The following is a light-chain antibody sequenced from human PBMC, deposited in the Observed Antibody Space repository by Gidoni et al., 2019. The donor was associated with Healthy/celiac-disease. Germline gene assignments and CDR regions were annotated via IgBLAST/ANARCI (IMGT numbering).Light chain of an antibody. CDR1: QDISNY. V-gene: IGKV1-33*01. CDR3: QQYDNLPLT. J-gene: IGKJ4*01. Sequence: DIQMTQSPSSLSASVGDRVTITCQASQDISNYLNWYQQKPGKAPKLLIYDASNLETGVPSRCSGSGSGTDFTLTISSLEPEDIATYYCQQYDNLPLTFGGGTKVEIK. CDR2: DAS.